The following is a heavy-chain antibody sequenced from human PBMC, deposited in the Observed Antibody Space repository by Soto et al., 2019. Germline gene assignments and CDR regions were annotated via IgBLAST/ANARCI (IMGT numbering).Heavy chain of an antibody. CDR1: GFTFSSYG. CDR2: ISYDGSNK. J-gene: IGHJ2*01. Sequence: QVQLVESGGGVVQPGRSLRLSCAASGFTFSSYGMHWVRQAPGKGLEWVAVISYDGSNKYYADSVKGRFTISRDNSKNRLYLQMNSLRAEDTAVYYCAKDVKRYCSGGSCYRYWYFDLWGRGTLVTVSS. V-gene: IGHV3-30*18. D-gene: IGHD2-15*01. CDR3: AKDVKRYCSGGSCYRYWYFDL.